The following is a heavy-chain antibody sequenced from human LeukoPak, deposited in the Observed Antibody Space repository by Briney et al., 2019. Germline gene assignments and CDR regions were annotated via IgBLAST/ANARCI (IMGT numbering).Heavy chain of an antibody. V-gene: IGHV3-7*01. Sequence: GGSLRLSCVASGFSFSDHWMNWFRQAPGTGLEWVATIKKDGSEQYYVDSMKGRLTISRDNAKNLVYLQIHNLRAEDTAVYYCARDLGWLQSDYWGQGTLVTVSS. CDR2: IKKDGSEQ. D-gene: IGHD5-24*01. CDR1: GFSFSDHW. CDR3: ARDLGWLQSDY. J-gene: IGHJ4*02.